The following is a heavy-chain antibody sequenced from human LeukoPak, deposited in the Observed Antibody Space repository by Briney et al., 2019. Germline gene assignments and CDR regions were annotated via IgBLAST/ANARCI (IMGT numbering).Heavy chain of an antibody. D-gene: IGHD3-22*01. CDR1: GFTFSSYS. CDR3: ARDNEGSGYYFFDY. V-gene: IGHV3-21*01. CDR2: ISSSSSYI. Sequence: PEGSLRLSCAASGFTFSSYSMNWVRQAPGKGLEWVSSISSSSSYIYYADSVKGRFTISRDNAKNSLYLQMNSLRAEDTAVYYCARDNEGSGYYFFDYWGQGTLVTVSS. J-gene: IGHJ4*02.